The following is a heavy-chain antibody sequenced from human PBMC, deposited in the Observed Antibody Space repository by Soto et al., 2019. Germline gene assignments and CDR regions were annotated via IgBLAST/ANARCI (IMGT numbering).Heavy chain of an antibody. CDR1: GFTFSSYA. Sequence: GGSLRLSCAGSGFTFSSYAMSWVRQAPGKGLEWVSAISGSGGSTYYADSVKGRFTISRDNSKNTLYLQMNSLRAEDTAVYYCAKASGGYSGYNLDYWGQGTPVTVSS. D-gene: IGHD5-12*01. J-gene: IGHJ4*02. CDR2: ISGSGGST. CDR3: AKASGGYSGYNLDY. V-gene: IGHV3-23*01.